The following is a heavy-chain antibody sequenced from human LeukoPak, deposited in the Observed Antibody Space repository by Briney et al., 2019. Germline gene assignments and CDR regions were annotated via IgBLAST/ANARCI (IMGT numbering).Heavy chain of an antibody. CDR3: ARLKVGIDY. V-gene: IGHV4-30-4*08. Sequence: SETLSLTCSVSGGSISTGAYFWTWIRQHPGKGLEWIGNIHSTGYASYNPSLKSRLTISGDTSKNQFSLKLSSVTAADTAVYYCARLKVGIDYWGQGTLVTVSS. J-gene: IGHJ4*02. CDR1: GGSISTGAYF. CDR2: IHSTGYA. D-gene: IGHD2-2*01.